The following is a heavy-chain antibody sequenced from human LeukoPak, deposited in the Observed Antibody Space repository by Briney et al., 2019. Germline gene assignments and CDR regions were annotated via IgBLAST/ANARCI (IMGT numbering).Heavy chain of an antibody. D-gene: IGHD3-9*01. Sequence: PGGSLRLSCAASGFTFGPYTMNWVRQAPGKGLEWVSYISSSSSTIYYADSVKGRFTISRDNAKNSLYLQMNSLRAEDTAVYYCARSRYDILTGQAIGPFDYWGQGTLVTVSS. J-gene: IGHJ4*02. CDR3: ARSRYDILTGQAIGPFDY. CDR1: GFTFGPYT. CDR2: ISSSSSTI. V-gene: IGHV3-48*01.